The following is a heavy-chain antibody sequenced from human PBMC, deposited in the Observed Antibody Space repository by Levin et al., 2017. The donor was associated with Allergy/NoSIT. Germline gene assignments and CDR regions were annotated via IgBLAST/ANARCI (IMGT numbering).Heavy chain of an antibody. D-gene: IGHD3-3*01. CDR2: ISSSSSTI. J-gene: IGHJ6*02. CDR1: GFTFSSYS. CDR3: ARGHSTIFGVVIIDYYYYGMDV. Sequence: QSGGSLRLSCAASGFTFSSYSMNWVRQAPGKGLEWVSYISSSSSTIYYADSVKGRFTISRDNAKNSLYLQMNSLRDEDTAVYYCARGHSTIFGVVIIDYYYYGMDVWGQGTTVTVSS. V-gene: IGHV3-48*02.